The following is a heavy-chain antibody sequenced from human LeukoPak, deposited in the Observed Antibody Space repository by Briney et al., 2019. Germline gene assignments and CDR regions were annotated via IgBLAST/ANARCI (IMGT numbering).Heavy chain of an antibody. CDR3: ARGFYIAKNAGVFDM. J-gene: IGHJ3*02. CDR2: IFYSGST. D-gene: IGHD1-1*01. CDR1: GYSVTINYY. Sequence: MTSETLSLTCTVSGYSVTINYYWGWIRQPPGKGLEWIGYIFYSGSTNYNPSLKSRVTISQDTSKNQFSLKLSSVTAADTAVYYCARGFYIAKNAGVFDMWGQGTMVTVSS. V-gene: IGHV4-61*01.